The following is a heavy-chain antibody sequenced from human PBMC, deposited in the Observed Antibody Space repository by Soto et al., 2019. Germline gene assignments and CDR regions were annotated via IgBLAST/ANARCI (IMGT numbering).Heavy chain of an antibody. J-gene: IGHJ4*02. CDR1: GRSISSNY. CDR3: ARLRPLAAAGTGVGSFDY. D-gene: IGHD6-13*01. CDR2: IYYSGSS. Sequence: ASETLSLTCTLAGRSISSNYWSWIRQPPGQGHEWIESIYYSGSSNYNPSFKSRVTISVDTSKNQFTLKLSSVTAADTAVYYCARLRPLAAAGTGVGSFDYWGQGTLVTVS. V-gene: IGHV4-59*01.